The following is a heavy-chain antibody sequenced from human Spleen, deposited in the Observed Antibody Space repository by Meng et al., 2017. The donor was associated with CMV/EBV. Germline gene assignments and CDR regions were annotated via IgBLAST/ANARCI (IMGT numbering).Heavy chain of an antibody. V-gene: IGHV3-48*03. Sequence: GESLKISCAASGFTFSSYEMNWVRQAPGKGLEWVSYISSSSSTIYYADSVKGRFTISRDNAKNSLYLQMNSLRAEDTAVYYCARSRGCSSTSCYPGWFDPWGQGTLVTVSS. D-gene: IGHD2-2*01. CDR1: GFTFSSYE. J-gene: IGHJ5*02. CDR3: ARSRGCSSTSCYPGWFDP. CDR2: ISSSSSTI.